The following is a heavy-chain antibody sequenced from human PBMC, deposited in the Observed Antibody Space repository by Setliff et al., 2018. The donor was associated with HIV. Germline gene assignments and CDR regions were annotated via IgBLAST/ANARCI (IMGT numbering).Heavy chain of an antibody. CDR1: GGSFSGYY. D-gene: IGHD6-6*01. CDR3: ARGYEGSSPGGAFDI. J-gene: IGHJ3*02. CDR2: INHSGSA. V-gene: IGHV4-34*01. Sequence: SETLSLTCAVYGGSFSGYYWSWIRQSPGKGLEWIGEINHSGSANYNPSLKSRVTISVDTSKNQVSLKLTSVTAADTAVYYCARGYEGSSPGGAFDIWGQGTTVTVSS.